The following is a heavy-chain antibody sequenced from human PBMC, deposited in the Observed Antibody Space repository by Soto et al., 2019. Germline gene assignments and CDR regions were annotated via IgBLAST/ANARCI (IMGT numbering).Heavy chain of an antibody. CDR1: GGSISSGGYY. Sequence: QVQLQESGPGLVKPSQTLSLTCTVSGGSISSGGYYWSWIRQHPGKGLEWIGYIYYSGRTYYNPFPKSRVTISVATSKSQFPLNLSSVTAAYTAVYYCARESSPLGYCSSTSCFGFDPWGQGTLVTVSS. CDR2: IYYSGRT. CDR3: ARESSPLGYCSSTSCFGFDP. D-gene: IGHD2-2*01. V-gene: IGHV4-31*03. J-gene: IGHJ5*02.